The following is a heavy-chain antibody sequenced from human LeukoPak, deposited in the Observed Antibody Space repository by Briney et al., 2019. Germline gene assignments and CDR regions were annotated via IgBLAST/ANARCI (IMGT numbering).Heavy chain of an antibody. Sequence: GESLKISCKGSGYSFTSYWISWVRQMPGKGLEWMGRIDPSDSYTNYSPSFQGHVTISADKSISTAYLQWSSLKASDTAMYYCARLTPEDRGLGVLWSGDPKRWFDPWGQGTLVTVSS. CDR3: ARLTPEDRGLGVLWSGDPKRWFDP. V-gene: IGHV5-10-1*01. CDR1: GYSFTSYW. D-gene: IGHD3-10*01. CDR2: IDPSDSYT. J-gene: IGHJ5*02.